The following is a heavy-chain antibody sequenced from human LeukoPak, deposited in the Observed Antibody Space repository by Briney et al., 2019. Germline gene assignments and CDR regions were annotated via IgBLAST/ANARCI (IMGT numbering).Heavy chain of an antibody. J-gene: IGHJ3*02. CDR3: ARDIVVRRRADAFDI. V-gene: IGHV4-30-4*01. Sequence: PSETLCLTCTVSGGSISSGDYYWSWIRQPPGKGLEWIGYIYYSGSTYYNPSLKSRVTISVDTSKNQFSLKLSSVTAADTAVYYCARDIVVRRRADAFDIWGQGTMVTVSS. D-gene: IGHD2-2*01. CDR2: IYYSGST. CDR1: GGSISSGDYY.